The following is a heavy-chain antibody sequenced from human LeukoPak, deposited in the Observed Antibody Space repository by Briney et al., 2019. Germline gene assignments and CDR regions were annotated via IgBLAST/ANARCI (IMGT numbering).Heavy chain of an antibody. D-gene: IGHD4-11*01. CDR3: ARVPYSNYVNWFDP. V-gene: IGHV7-4-1*02. CDR1: GYTFTSYA. CDR2: INTNTGNP. Sequence: GASVKVSCKASGYTFTSYAMNWVRQAPGQGLEWMGWINTNTGNPTYAQGFTGRFVFSLDTSVSTAYLQISSLKAEDTAVYYCARVPYSNYVNWFDPWGQGTLVTVSS. J-gene: IGHJ5*02.